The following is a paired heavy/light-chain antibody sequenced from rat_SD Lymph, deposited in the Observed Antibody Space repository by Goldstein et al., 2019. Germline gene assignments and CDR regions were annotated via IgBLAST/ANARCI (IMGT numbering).Heavy chain of an antibody. V-gene: IGHV1-13*01. D-gene: IGHD1-10*01. J-gene: IGHJ3*01. CDR1: GYTFTDYV. CDR3: ARTAKSEIYNNFNWFAY. Sequence: EVQLQQSGPEVGRPGSSVKISCKASGYTFTDYVMNWVKQSPGQGLEWIGWIDPEYGSTDYAEKFKKKATLTADTSSNTAYIQLSSLTSEDTATYFCARTAKSEIYNNFNWFAYWGQGTLVTVSS. CDR2: IDPEYGST.
Light chain of an antibody. V-gene: IGKV4S9*01. CDR1: SSVSY. J-gene: IGKJ1*01. CDR2: ETS. CDR3: QQWNYPST. Sequence: EIVLTQSPTTMTASPGEKVTITCRASSSVSYMHWYQQKPGASPKPWIYETSKLASGVPDRFSGSGSGTSYSLTINNMEAEDAATYYCQQWNYPSTFGGGTKLELK.